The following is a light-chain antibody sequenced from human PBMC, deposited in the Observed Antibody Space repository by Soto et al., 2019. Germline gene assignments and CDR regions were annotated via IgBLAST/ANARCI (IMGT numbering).Light chain of an antibody. CDR3: SSYTISRLFV. V-gene: IGLV2-14*01. CDR2: EIY. Sequence: QSALTQPASVSGSPGQSITISCTGTSSDVGAYNYVSWYQHHPGKAPRLMVYEIYNRPSGVSSRFSGSKSGNTASLTISGLQAEDEADYYCSSYTISRLFVFGTGTKLTV. J-gene: IGLJ1*01. CDR1: SSDVGAYNY.